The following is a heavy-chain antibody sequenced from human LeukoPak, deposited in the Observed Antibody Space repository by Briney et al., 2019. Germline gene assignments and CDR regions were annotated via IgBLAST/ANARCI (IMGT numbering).Heavy chain of an antibody. Sequence: QSGGSLRLSCAASGFTFSSYEMNSVRQAPGKGLEWVSYISSSGSIISYADSVRGRFTISRDNAKNSLYLQMNSLRAEDTAVYYCASLGSGLWAQGILVTVSS. CDR3: ASLGSGL. J-gene: IGHJ4*02. CDR2: ISSSGSII. V-gene: IGHV3-48*03. CDR1: GFTFSSYE. D-gene: IGHD7-27*01.